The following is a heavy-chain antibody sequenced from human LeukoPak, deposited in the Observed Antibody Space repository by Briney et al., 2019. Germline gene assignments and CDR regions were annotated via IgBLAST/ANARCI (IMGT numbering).Heavy chain of an antibody. J-gene: IGHJ4*02. V-gene: IGHV3-7*01. CDR2: IKQDGSEK. Sequence: GGSLRLSCAASGFTFSSYWMSWVRQAPGKGLEWVANIKQDGSEKYYVDSVKGRFTISRDNAKNSLYLQMNSLRAEDTAVYYCASSPPYDSSGYYFYYFDYWGQGTLVTVSS. CDR1: GFTFSSYW. D-gene: IGHD3-22*01. CDR3: ASSPPYDSSGYYFYYFDY.